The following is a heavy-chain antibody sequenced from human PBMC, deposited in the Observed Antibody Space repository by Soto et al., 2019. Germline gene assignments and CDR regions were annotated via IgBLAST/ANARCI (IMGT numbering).Heavy chain of an antibody. D-gene: IGHD3-22*01. V-gene: IGHV1-18*01. Sequence: QVQLVQSGAELRNPGASVKVSCEASGYSFKYYGINWVRQAPGQGLEWMAWINPNNGNRNDAQKFEDRVAVTTATSTNTVYMELRSLKFDDTAIYYCARDRLRGYDNSGFYSWGQGTLVIVSS. CDR2: INPNNGNR. CDR3: ARDRLRGYDNSGFYS. CDR1: GYSFKYYG. J-gene: IGHJ4*02.